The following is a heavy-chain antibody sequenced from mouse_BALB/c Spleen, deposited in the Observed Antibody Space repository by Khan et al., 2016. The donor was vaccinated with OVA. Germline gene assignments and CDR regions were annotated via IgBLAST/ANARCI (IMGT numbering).Heavy chain of an antibody. Sequence: QVRLQQSGAELARPGASVKLSCKASGYTFTDYNINWVKQRTGQGLEWIGEIYPGSNNTYYNEKFKGKATLTADKSSSTAYMQLSSLTSEDSAVYFCAREGGAWFPYGGQGNLVTVSA. CDR1: GYTFTDYN. CDR2: IYPGSNNT. CDR3: AREGGAWFPY. J-gene: IGHJ3*01. V-gene: IGHV1-77*01.